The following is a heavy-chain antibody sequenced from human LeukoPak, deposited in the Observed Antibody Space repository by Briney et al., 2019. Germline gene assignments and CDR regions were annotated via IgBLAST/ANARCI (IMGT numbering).Heavy chain of an antibody. D-gene: IGHD4-17*01. Sequence: GASVKVSCKVSGYTLTELSMHWVRQAPGKGLEWMGGFDPEDGETIYAQKFQGRVTMTEATSTDTAYMELSSLRSEDTAVYYCAATVTTLRGPFDYWGQGTLVTVSS. V-gene: IGHV1-24*01. CDR3: AATVTTLRGPFDY. CDR2: FDPEDGET. J-gene: IGHJ4*02. CDR1: GYTLTELS.